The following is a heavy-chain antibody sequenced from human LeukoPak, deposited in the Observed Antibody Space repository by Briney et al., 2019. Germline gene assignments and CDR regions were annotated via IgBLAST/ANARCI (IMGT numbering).Heavy chain of an antibody. CDR2: FDPEDGET. J-gene: IGHJ4*02. V-gene: IGHV1-24*01. CDR1: GYTLTELS. CDR3: ATDLPGTDSGSLDY. D-gene: IGHD1-26*01. Sequence: WASVKVSCKVSGYTLTELSMHWVRQAPGKGLEWMGGFDPEDGETIYAQKFQGRVTMTEDTSTDTAYMELSSLRSEDTAVYYCATDLPGTDSGSLDYWGQGTLVTVS.